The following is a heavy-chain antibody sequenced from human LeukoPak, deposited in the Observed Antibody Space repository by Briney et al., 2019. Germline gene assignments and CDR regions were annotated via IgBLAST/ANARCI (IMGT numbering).Heavy chain of an antibody. CDR3: TTDEEMATTLSAYYFDY. D-gene: IGHD5-24*01. CDR1: GFTFSNAW. J-gene: IGHJ4*02. Sequence: GGSLRLSCAASGFTFSNAWMSWVRQAPGKGLEWVGRIKSKTDGGTTDYAAPVKGRFTISRDDSKNTLYLQMNSLKTEDTAVYYCTTDEEMATTLSAYYFDYWGQGTLVTVSS. CDR2: IKSKTDGGTT. V-gene: IGHV3-15*01.